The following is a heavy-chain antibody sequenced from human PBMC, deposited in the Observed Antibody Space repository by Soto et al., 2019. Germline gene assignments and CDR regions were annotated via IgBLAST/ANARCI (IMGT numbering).Heavy chain of an antibody. Sequence: SATLSLTCTVSGGTISSGGYYWSWIRQHPGKGLEWIGYIYYSGSTNYNPSLKSRVTISVDTSKNQFSLKLSSVTAADTAVYYCARRSYYGSGSYGCFDPWGQGTLVTVSS. J-gene: IGHJ5*02. V-gene: IGHV4-61*08. D-gene: IGHD3-10*01. CDR3: ARRSYYGSGSYGCFDP. CDR2: IYYSGST. CDR1: GGTISSGGYY.